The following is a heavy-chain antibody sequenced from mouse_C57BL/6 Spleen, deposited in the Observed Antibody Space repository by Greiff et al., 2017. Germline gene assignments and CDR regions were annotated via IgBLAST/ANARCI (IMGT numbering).Heavy chain of an antibody. CDR1: GYAFSSSW. Sequence: QVQLKESGPELVKPGASVKISCKASGYAFSSSWMNWVKQRPGKGLEWIGRIHPGDGDTNYNGKFKGKATLTADKSSSTAYMQLSSLTSEDSAVYFCARGGPYDYDPYFDYWGQGTTLTVSS. CDR3: ARGGPYDYDPYFDY. CDR2: IHPGDGDT. J-gene: IGHJ2*01. D-gene: IGHD2-4*01. V-gene: IGHV1-82*01.